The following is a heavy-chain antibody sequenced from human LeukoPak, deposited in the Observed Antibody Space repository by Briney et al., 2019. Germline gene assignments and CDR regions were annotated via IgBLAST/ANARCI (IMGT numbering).Heavy chain of an antibody. D-gene: IGHD7-27*01. J-gene: IGHJ3*02. CDR1: GGSITSGGYY. V-gene: IGHV4-61*08. CDR2: ISYSGST. Sequence: SQTLSLTCSVSGGSITSGGYYWSWIRQPPGKGLEWIGYISYSGSTNYNSSLKSRVTISVDTSKNQFSLELSSVTAADTAVYYCARGGEDAFDIWGQGTMVTVSS. CDR3: ARGGEDAFDI.